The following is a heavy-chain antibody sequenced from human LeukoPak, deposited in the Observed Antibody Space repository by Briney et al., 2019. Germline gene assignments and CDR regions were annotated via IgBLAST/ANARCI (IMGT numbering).Heavy chain of an antibody. J-gene: IGHJ4*02. CDR3: ARAGYSYGRVYFDY. CDR1: GGSISSGGYY. CDR2: IYYSGST. D-gene: IGHD5-18*01. Sequence: PSETLSLTCTVSGGSISSGGYYWSWIRQHPGKGLEWIGYIYYSGSTYYNPSLKSRVTISVDTSKNRFSLKLSSMTAADTAVYYCARAGYSYGRVYFDYWGQGTLVTVSS. V-gene: IGHV4-31*03.